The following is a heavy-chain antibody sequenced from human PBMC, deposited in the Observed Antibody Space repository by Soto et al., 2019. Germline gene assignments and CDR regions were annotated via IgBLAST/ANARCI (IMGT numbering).Heavy chain of an antibody. J-gene: IGHJ4*02. CDR3: AREIVTTGEYYFDS. CDR1: GFTFSSYG. D-gene: IGHD1-1*01. V-gene: IGHV3-33*01. CDR2: IWYDGSNK. Sequence: XGSLRLSCAASGFTFSSYGMHWVRQAPGKGLEWVAVIWYDGSNKYYADSVKGRVTISRDTAKNTLYLQMNSLRAEDTAVYYCAREIVTTGEYYFDSSGQGTLVTVSS.